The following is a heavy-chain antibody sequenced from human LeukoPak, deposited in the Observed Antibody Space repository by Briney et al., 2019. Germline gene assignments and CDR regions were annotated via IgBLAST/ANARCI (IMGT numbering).Heavy chain of an antibody. J-gene: IGHJ4*02. V-gene: IGHV1-3*04. CDR2: INIVNGNT. CDR1: GYTFTIYA. D-gene: IGHD6-13*01. CDR3: ARDLKDSSSWYYFDY. Sequence: GASVKVSCKASGYTFTIYAIHWVRQAPGQSLEWMGRINIVNGNTKSSQKFQGRVTFTRDTSASTAYMELSSLRSEDTAVYYCARDLKDSSSWYYFDYWGQGTLVTVSS.